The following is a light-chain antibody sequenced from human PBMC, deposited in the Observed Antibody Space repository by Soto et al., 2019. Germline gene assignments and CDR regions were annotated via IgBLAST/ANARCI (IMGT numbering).Light chain of an antibody. V-gene: IGLV1-40*01. CDR2: GNN. Sequence: QPVLTQPPSVSGAPGQRVTISCTGSSSNIGAGYHVHWYQQLPGTAPKLLIYGNNNRPSGVPDRFSGSKSGTSASLAITGLQSEDEADYYCQSYGSSLSGWVFGGGTKVTVL. CDR1: SSNIGAGYH. CDR3: QSYGSSLSGWV. J-gene: IGLJ3*02.